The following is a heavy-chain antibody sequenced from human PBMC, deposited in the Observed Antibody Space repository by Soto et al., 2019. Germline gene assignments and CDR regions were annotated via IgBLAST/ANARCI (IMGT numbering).Heavy chain of an antibody. Sequence: SEILSLTCALYGGSFSGYYLSWSRQPPGKGLEWIGEINHSGSTSYNPSLKSRVTISVDTAKNRFSLKLSSVTAADTAVYYCARDNSRDGYNLGYWGQGTLVTVSS. CDR2: INHSGST. D-gene: IGHD5-12*01. CDR3: ARDNSRDGYNLGY. CDR1: GGSFSGYY. J-gene: IGHJ4*02. V-gene: IGHV4-34*01.